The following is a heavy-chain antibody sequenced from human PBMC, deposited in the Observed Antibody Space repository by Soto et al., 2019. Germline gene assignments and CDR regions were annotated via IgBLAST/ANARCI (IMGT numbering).Heavy chain of an antibody. Sequence: WARQENRQGLEWMGWISAYNGNTNYAQKLQGRVTMTTDTSTSTAYMELRSLRSDDTAVYFFARVAVGAIEAPAWDFWCQGIMVTV. CDR3: ARVAVGAIEAPAWDF. V-gene: IGHV1-18*01. D-gene: IGHD6-19*01. CDR2: ISAYNGNT. J-gene: IGHJ3*01.